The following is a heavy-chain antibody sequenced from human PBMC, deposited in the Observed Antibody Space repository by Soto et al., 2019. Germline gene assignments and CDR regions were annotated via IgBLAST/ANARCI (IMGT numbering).Heavy chain of an antibody. Sequence: SETLSLTCTVSGGSIRNYYWSWIRQPPGKGLEWIGNIYHSGTTNYNPSLKSRVTISIDTPKIQFSLKLTSVTAADTAVYYCATEDSGRYLPYYFDYWGQGALVTVSS. D-gene: IGHD1-26*01. CDR2: IYHSGTT. CDR3: ATEDSGRYLPYYFDY. CDR1: GGSIRNYY. J-gene: IGHJ4*02. V-gene: IGHV4-59*08.